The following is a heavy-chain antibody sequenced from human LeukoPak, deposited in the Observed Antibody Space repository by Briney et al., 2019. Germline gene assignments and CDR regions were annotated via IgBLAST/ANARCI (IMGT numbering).Heavy chain of an antibody. J-gene: IGHJ5*01. CDR2: ICDSGDRT. D-gene: IGHD3-16*01. CDR3: ARDDKFMTRETSGFDA. V-gene: IGHV3-23*01. Sequence: SGGSLRLSCVASGFTFNNYAMRGVRQAPGGGGEWVSNICDSGDRTYYATSVKGLFTTSRDNSKNTQFLQMDSWRAEETALYFRARDDKFMTRETSGFDAWGQGTLVIAS. CDR1: GFTFNNYA.